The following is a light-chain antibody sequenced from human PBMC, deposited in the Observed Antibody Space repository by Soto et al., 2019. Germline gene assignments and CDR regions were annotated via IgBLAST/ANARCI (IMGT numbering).Light chain of an antibody. CDR3: QQYDTYPLT. CDR1: QSINNW. V-gene: IGKV1-5*01. CDR2: DAS. J-gene: IGKJ4*01. Sequence: DVQMTQSPSSLSASVGDRVTITCRASQSINNWLAWYQQKPGKAPKFLIYDASTLETGVPSRFSGSASGTEFTLTISGLQPEDVASYDCQQYDTYPLTFGGGTRVELK.